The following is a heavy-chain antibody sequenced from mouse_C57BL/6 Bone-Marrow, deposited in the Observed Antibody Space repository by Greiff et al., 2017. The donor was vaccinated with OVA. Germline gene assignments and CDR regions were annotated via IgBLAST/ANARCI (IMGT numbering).Heavy chain of an antibody. V-gene: IGHV1-55*01. J-gene: IGHJ3*01. CDR2: IYPGSGST. D-gene: IGHD2-3*01. CDR3: ARLAVGWYDGYYVGFAY. Sequence: QVQLQQPGAELVKPGASVKMSCKASGYTFTSYWITWVKQRPGQGLEWIGDIYPGSGSTNYNEKFKSKATLTVDTSSSTAYMQLSSLTSEDSAVYYCARLAVGWYDGYYVGFAYWGQGTLVTVSA. CDR1: GYTFTSYW.